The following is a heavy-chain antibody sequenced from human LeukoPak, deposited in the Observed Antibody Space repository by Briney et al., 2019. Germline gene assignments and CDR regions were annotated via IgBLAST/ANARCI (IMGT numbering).Heavy chain of an antibody. Sequence: GGSLTLACAASGFIFSSYSMNWVRQAPGKGLEWVSSISSSSSHIYYADSVRGRFTISRDNAKNSLYLQMNSLRDEDTAVYYCARVGPVNCTGGNSHYCQGMALWAQRTTVTVSS. CDR1: GFIFSSYS. D-gene: IGHD2-8*02. J-gene: IGHJ6*02. CDR2: ISSSSSHI. CDR3: ARVGPVNCTGGNSHYCQGMAL. V-gene: IGHV3-21*06.